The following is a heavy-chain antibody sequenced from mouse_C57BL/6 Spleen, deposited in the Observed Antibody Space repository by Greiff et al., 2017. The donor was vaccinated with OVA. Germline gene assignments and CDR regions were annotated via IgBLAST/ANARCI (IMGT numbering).Heavy chain of an antibody. J-gene: IGHJ4*01. CDR3: ARKTYYAMDY. CDR1: GYSITSGYY. V-gene: IGHV3-6*01. Sequence: DVQLVESGPGLVKPSQSLSLTCSVTGYSITSGYYWNWIRQFPGNKLEWMGYISYDGSNNYNPSLKNRISITRDTSKNQFFLKLNSVTTEDTATYYCARKTYYAMDYWGQGTSVTVSS. CDR2: ISYDGSN.